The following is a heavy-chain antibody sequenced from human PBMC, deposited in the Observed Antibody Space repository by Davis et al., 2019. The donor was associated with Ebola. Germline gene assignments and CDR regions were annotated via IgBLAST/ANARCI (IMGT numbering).Heavy chain of an antibody. J-gene: IGHJ6*02. CDR3: ARGGESLLHYYYYGMDV. CDR1: GYTFTSYG. Sequence: ASVKVSCKASGYTFTSYGISWVRQAPGQGLEWMGWISAYNGNTNYAQKFQGRVTMTRDTSTSTVYMELSSLRSEDTAVYYCARGGESLLHYYYYGMDVWGQGTTVTVSS. V-gene: IGHV1-18*01. CDR2: ISAYNGNT.